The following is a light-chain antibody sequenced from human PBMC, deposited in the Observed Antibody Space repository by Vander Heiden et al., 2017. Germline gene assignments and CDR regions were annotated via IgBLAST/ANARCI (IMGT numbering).Light chain of an antibody. CDR2: DAS. CDR3: QQRSNWPLT. J-gene: IGKJ4*01. Sequence: EIVFTQSPATLSLSPGERATLSCRASPSVSSYLAWYQQKPGQAPRLLIYDASNRATGIPARFSGRGSGTDFTLTISSLEPEDFAVYYCQQRSNWPLTFGGGTKVEIK. CDR1: PSVSSY. V-gene: IGKV3-11*01.